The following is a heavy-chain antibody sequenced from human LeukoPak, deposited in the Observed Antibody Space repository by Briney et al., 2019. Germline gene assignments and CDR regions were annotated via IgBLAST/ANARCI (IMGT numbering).Heavy chain of an antibody. V-gene: IGHV1-2*02. CDR1: GYTFTSYY. J-gene: IGHJ4*02. CDR2: INPNSGVT. Sequence: VASVKVSCKASGYTFTSYYMHWVRQAPGQGLEWMGWINPNSGVTNYAQKFQGRITMTRDTSITTVYMELSSLTSDDTAVYYCGSGQWLVGVFYWGQGTLVTVSS. CDR3: GSGQWLVGVFY. D-gene: IGHD6-19*01.